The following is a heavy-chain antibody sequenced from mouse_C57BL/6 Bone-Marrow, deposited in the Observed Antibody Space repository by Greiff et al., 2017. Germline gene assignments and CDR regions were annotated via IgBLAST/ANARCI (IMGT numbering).Heavy chain of an antibody. CDR1: GYTFTSYG. CDR3: ARCIGGVVATN. V-gene: IGHV1-81*01. CDR2: IYPRSGNT. D-gene: IGHD1-1*01. J-gene: IGHJ2*01. Sequence: QVQLKQSGAELARPGASVKLSCKASGYTFTSYGISWVKQRTGQGLEWIGEIYPRSGNTYYNEKFKGKATLTADKSSSTAYMELRSLTSEDSAVYFCARCIGGVVATNWGQGTTRTVSS.